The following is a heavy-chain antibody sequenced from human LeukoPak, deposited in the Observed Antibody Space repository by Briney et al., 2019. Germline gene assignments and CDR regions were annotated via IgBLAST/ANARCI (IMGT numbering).Heavy chain of an antibody. CDR2: IIPILGIA. D-gene: IGHD1-1*01. CDR3: ARGAQLERAGYYYYYGMDV. CDR1: GGTFSSYA. V-gene: IGHV1-69*04. J-gene: IGHJ6*02. Sequence: GASVKVSCKASGGTFSSYAISWVRQAPGQGLEWMGRIIPILGIANYAQKFQGRVTITADKSTSTAYMELSSLRSEDTAVYYCARGAQLERAGYYYYYGMDVWGQGTTVTVSS.